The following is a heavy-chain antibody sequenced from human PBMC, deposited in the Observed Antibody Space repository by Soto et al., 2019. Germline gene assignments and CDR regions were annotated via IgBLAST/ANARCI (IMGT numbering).Heavy chain of an antibody. Sequence: SETLSLTCTVSGGSISSYYWSWIRQPPGKGLEWIGYIYYSGSTNYNPSLKSRVTISVDTSKNQFSLKLSSVTAADTAVYYCARGPITIFGVVTPRYYYGMDVWGQGTTVTVSS. CDR3: ARGPITIFGVVTPRYYYGMDV. J-gene: IGHJ6*02. CDR2: IYYSGST. CDR1: GGSISSYY. V-gene: IGHV4-59*01. D-gene: IGHD3-3*01.